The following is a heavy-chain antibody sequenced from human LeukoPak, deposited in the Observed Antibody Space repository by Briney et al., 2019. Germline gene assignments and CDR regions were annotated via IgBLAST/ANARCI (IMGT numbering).Heavy chain of an antibody. J-gene: IGHJ4*02. Sequence: GGSLRLSCAASGFTVSSSYMSWVRQAPGKGLEWVSVIYSGGSTYYADSVKGRFTISRDNSKNTLYLQMNSLRAEDTAVYYCARGVVPAATMYYFDYWGQGTLVTVSS. V-gene: IGHV3-53*01. D-gene: IGHD2-2*01. CDR3: ARGVVPAATMYYFDY. CDR2: IYSGGST. CDR1: GFTVSSSY.